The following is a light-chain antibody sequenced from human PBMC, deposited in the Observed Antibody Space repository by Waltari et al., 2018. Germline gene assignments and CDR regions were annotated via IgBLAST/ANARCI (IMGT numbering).Light chain of an antibody. CDR3: QQYNSYPWT. CDR1: QSISSW. Sequence: DIQMTQSPSTLSASVVDRVTITCRASQSISSWLAWYQQKPGKAPNLLIYDASSLESGVPSRFSGSGSGTEFTLTISSLQPDDFATYYCQQYNSYPWTFGQGTKVEIK. V-gene: IGKV1-5*01. CDR2: DAS. J-gene: IGKJ1*01.